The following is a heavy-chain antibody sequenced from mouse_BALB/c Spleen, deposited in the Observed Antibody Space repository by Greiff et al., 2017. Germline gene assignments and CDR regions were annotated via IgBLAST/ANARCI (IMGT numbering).Heavy chain of an antibody. J-gene: IGHJ4*01. V-gene: IGHV5-6-3*01. CDR1: GFTFSSYG. CDR2: INSNGGST. D-gene: IGHD6-1*01. Sequence: DVKLVESGGGLVQPGGSLKLSCAASGFTFSSYGMSWVRQTPDKRLELVATINSNGGSTYYPDSVKGRFTISRDNAKNTLYLQMSSLKSEDTAMYYCARDGVPYAMDYWGQGTSVTVSS. CDR3: ARDGVPYAMDY.